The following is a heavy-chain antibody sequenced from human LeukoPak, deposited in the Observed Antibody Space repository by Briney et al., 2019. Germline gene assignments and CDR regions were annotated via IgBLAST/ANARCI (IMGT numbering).Heavy chain of an antibody. Sequence: SVKVSCKASGGTFSSYAISWVRQAPGQGLEWMGGIIPIFGTANYAQKLQGRVTITADESTSTAYMELSSLRSEDTAVYYCAREVGRYCSSTSCESDAFDIWGQGTMVTVSS. D-gene: IGHD2-2*01. J-gene: IGHJ3*02. CDR1: GGTFSSYA. V-gene: IGHV1-69*13. CDR2: IIPIFGTA. CDR3: AREVGRYCSSTSCESDAFDI.